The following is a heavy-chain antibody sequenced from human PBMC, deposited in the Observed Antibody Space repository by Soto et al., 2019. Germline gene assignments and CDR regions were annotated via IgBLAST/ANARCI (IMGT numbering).Heavy chain of an antibody. J-gene: IGHJ4*02. CDR3: ARSKGNYGRGYSYGYFDY. CDR1: GGSFSGYY. CDR2: INHSGST. V-gene: IGHV4-34*01. D-gene: IGHD5-18*01. Sequence: SETLSLTCAVYGGSFSGYYWSWIRQPPGKGLGWIGEINHSGSTNYNPSLKSRVTISVDTSKNQFSLKLSSVTAADTAVYYCARSKGNYGRGYSYGYFDYWGQGTLVTVSS.